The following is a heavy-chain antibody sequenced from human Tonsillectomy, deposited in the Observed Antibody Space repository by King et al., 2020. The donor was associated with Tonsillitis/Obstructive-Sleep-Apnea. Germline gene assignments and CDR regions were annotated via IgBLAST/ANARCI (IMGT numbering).Heavy chain of an antibody. CDR1: GGSVRSDSYY. J-gene: IGHJ5*02. D-gene: IGHD1-14*01. CDR3: ARMDAYNWFDP. Sequence: QLQESGPGLVKPSETLSLTCTVSGGSVRSDSYYWSWIRQPPGKGLEWIGYIYYSGSTSYHPSLKSRVTLSVDTSKNHFSLKLSSVTAADTAVYYGARMDAYNWFDPWGRGTLVTVSS. CDR2: IYYSGST. V-gene: IGHV4-61*03.